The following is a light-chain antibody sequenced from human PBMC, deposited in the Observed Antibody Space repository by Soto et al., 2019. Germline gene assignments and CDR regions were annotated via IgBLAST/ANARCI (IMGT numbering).Light chain of an antibody. Sequence: EIVLTQSPGTLSLSPGERVTLSCRASQSVSXXXXAWYQQKPGQATRLLIYGASSRATGIPARFSGSGSGXXXXXXXXXXEPEDFAVXXXXXXGSSPPYTFGQGTKLEIK. CDR2: GAS. J-gene: IGKJ2*01. CDR1: QSVSXXX. V-gene: IGKV3-20*01. CDR3: XXXGSSPPYT.